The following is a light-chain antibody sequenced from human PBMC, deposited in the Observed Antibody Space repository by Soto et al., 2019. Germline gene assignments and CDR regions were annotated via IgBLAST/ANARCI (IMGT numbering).Light chain of an antibody. Sequence: DIQMTQSPSSLSASVGDRVTISCRASQSISTYLNWYQQKPGKAPKLLIYAASILQSGVPSGFSGSGSGTDFTLTISSLQPEDFATYYCQQTYSTPWTFCQGTKVEIK. J-gene: IGKJ1*01. V-gene: IGKV1-39*01. CDR2: AAS. CDR3: QQTYSTPWT. CDR1: QSISTY.